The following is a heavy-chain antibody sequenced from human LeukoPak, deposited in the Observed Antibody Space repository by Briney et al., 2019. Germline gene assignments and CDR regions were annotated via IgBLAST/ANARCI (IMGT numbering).Heavy chain of an antibody. CDR2: ISGAGDIT. D-gene: IGHD2-21*01. CDR1: GLTFSTHA. J-gene: IGHJ4*02. CDR3: AARPGEVAVPFDY. Sequence: GGSLRLFCAASGLTFSTHAMTWVRRASGKGLEWVSVISGAGDITFYGDSVKGRFTISRDNSKNTLYLQMHSVRAEDTAVYYCAARPGEVAVPFDYWGQGSLVTVSS. V-gene: IGHV3-23*01.